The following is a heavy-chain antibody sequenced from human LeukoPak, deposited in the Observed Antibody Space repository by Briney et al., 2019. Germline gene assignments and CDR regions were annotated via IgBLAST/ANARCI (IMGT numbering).Heavy chain of an antibody. V-gene: IGHV1-2*02. CDR1: GYTLTDYY. Sequence: ASVKVSCKASGYTLTDYYIHWVRQAPGQGLEWMGWINPNSGVTNYAQKFQGRVTLTRDTPISTAYMEVSRLRSYDTAVYYCARAHMTTVTLGDYWGQGTLVTVSS. CDR2: INPNSGVT. J-gene: IGHJ4*02. D-gene: IGHD4-11*01. CDR3: ARAHMTTVTLGDY.